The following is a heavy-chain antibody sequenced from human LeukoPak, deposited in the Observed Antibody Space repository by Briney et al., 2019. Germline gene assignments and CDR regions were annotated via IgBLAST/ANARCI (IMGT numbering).Heavy chain of an antibody. Sequence: ASVKVSCKASGYTFTSYGISWVRQAPGQGLEWMGWISVYNGNTNYAQKLQGRVTMTTDTSTSTAYMELRSLRSDDTAVYYCARVYDSSGYFYYYYYGMDVWGQGTTVTVSS. CDR1: GYTFTSYG. J-gene: IGHJ6*02. CDR2: ISVYNGNT. CDR3: ARVYDSSGYFYYYYYGMDV. D-gene: IGHD3-22*01. V-gene: IGHV1-18*01.